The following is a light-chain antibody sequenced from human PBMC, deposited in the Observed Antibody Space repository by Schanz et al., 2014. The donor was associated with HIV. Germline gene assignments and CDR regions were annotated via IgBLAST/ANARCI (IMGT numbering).Light chain of an antibody. Sequence: QSALTQPASVSGSPGQSITISCTGTSSDVGSYNLVSWYQQHPGKAPKLMIYDVSNRPSGVPDRFSGSKSGNTASLTISGLQAEDEADYYCCSYTTTSTYVFGAGTKLTVL. J-gene: IGLJ1*01. CDR1: SSDVGSYNL. CDR2: DVS. CDR3: CSYTTTSTYV. V-gene: IGLV2-14*02.